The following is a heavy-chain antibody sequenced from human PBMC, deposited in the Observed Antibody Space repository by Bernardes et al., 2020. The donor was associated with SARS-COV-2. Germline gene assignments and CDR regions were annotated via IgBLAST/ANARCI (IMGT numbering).Heavy chain of an antibody. CDR1: GGSFSDYY. CDR2: VDHKGRT. V-gene: IGHV4-34*01. D-gene: IGHD5-12*01. Sequence: SETLSLTCAVYGGSFSDYYWNWIRQSPGKGLERIGEVDHKGRTDYMASLKNRVTISVDTSKNQVSLNLKSVTAADTAVHYCARVLRWENGYLDPWGQGTLVTVSS. CDR3: ARVLRWENGYLDP. J-gene: IGHJ5*02.